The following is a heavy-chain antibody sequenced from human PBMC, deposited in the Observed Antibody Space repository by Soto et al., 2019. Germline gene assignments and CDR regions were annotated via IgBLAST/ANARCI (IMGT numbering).Heavy chain of an antibody. CDR2: INHSGST. Sequence: QVQLQQWGAGLLKPSETLSLTCAVYGGSFSGYYWSWIRQPPGKGLVWIGEINHSGSTNYNPSLKSRVTMSVDPCTHPSALKLRSVTAADTSVYYCAADRLLMVRGVIGRDNSFDPWGHGTVFTVSS. J-gene: IGHJ5*02. CDR3: AADRLLMVRGVIGRDNSFDP. CDR1: GGSFSGYY. D-gene: IGHD3-10*01. V-gene: IGHV4-34*01.